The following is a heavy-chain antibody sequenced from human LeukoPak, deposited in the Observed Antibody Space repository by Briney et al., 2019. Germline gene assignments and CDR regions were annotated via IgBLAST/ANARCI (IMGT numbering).Heavy chain of an antibody. J-gene: IGHJ4*02. CDR2: IYYSGST. Sequence: PSETLSLTRTVSGGSISSSSYYWGWIRQPPGKGLEWIGSIYYSGSTYYNPSLKSRVTISVDTSKNQFSLKLSSVTAADTAVYYCARLIIAAIPFDYWGQGTLVTVSS. D-gene: IGHD6-13*01. CDR1: GGSISSSSYY. V-gene: IGHV4-39*01. CDR3: ARLIIAAIPFDY.